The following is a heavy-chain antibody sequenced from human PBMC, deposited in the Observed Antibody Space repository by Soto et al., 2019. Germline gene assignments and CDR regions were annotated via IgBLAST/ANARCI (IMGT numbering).Heavy chain of an antibody. Sequence: QLQLQESCPGLVKPSETLSLTCTVSGGSISSYYWGWIRRPPGKGLEWIASIYYSGSTYYNPSLKGRVTISVDTSKHQFSLKLSSVTAADTAVYYCARRWGYSFDYWGQGTLVTVSS. CDR2: IYYSGST. V-gene: IGHV4-39*01. CDR3: ARRWGYSFDY. J-gene: IGHJ4*02. D-gene: IGHD7-27*01. CDR1: GGSISSYY.